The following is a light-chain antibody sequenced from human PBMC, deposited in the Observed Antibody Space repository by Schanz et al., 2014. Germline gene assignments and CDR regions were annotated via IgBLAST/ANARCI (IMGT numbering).Light chain of an antibody. CDR2: AAA. Sequence: DIQMTQSPSSLSASVGDRVTITCRASQSISSYLNWYQQKPGKAPKLLIYAAASLESGVPSRFSGSGSGTDFTLTISSLQAEDFATYYCQQNYNTPWTFGQGTKVEIK. J-gene: IGKJ1*01. CDR3: QQNYNTPWT. V-gene: IGKV1-39*01. CDR1: QSISSY.